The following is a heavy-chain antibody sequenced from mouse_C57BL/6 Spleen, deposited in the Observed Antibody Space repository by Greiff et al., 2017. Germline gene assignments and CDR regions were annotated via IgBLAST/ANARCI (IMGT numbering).Heavy chain of an antibody. CDR2: IDPSDSYT. D-gene: IGHD2-4*01. Sequence: QVQLQQPGAELVMPAASVKLSCKASGYTFTSYWMHWVQQRPGQGLEWIGEIDPSDSYTNYNQKFKGKSTLTVDKSSSTAYMQLSSMTSEDSAVYYCAAFYYDYDNAMDYWGQGTSVTVSA. J-gene: IGHJ4*01. CDR1: GYTFTSYW. CDR3: AAFYYDYDNAMDY. V-gene: IGHV1-69*01.